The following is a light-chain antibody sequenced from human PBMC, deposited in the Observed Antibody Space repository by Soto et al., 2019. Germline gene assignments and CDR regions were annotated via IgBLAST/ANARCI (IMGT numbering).Light chain of an antibody. V-gene: IGKV3-20*01. Sequence: LSPGERATLSCRASQSVGSSYLAWYQQKPGQAPRLLIYGASSRATGIPDRFSGSGSGTDFTLTISRLEPEDFAVYYCQQYGSSPRTFGPGTKVDIK. J-gene: IGKJ3*01. CDR1: QSVGSSY. CDR3: QQYGSSPRT. CDR2: GAS.